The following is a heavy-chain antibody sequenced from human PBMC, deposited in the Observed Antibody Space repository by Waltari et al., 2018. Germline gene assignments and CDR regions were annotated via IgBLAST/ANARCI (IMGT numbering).Heavy chain of an antibody. D-gene: IGHD2-15*01. CDR1: GGTFSSYA. Sequence: QVQLVQSGAEVKKPGYSVTVSCKASGGTFSSYALSWVRPAPAPGLGWMGGIIPILGIANYAQKFQGRVTITADKSTSTAYMELSSLRSEDTAVYYCARGYCSGGSCYGAYYYYMDVWGKGTTVTVSS. CDR2: IIPILGIA. V-gene: IGHV1-69*10. CDR3: ARGYCSGGSCYGAYYYYMDV. J-gene: IGHJ6*03.